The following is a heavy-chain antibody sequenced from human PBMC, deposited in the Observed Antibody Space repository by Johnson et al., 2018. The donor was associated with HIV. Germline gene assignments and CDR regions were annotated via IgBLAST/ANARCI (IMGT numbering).Heavy chain of an antibody. D-gene: IGHD6-13*01. J-gene: IGHJ3*02. Sequence: VQLVESGGGLVQPGGSLRLSCAASGFSFRNYWMSWVRQAPGKGLEWVANIKQDGSEKYYVYSVKGRFTISRDNAENSLYLQMNSLRGEDTAVYYCARLGSTSSGAFDIWGQGTMVTVSS. CDR3: ARLGSTSSGAFDI. V-gene: IGHV3-7*01. CDR1: GFSFRNYW. CDR2: IKQDGSEK.